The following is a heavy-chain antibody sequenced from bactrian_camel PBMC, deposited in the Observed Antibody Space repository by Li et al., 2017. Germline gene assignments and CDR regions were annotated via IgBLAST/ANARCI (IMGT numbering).Heavy chain of an antibody. CDR3: SARLAEYDMKCF. V-gene: IGHV3S29*01. CDR1: GYSGSSAS. D-gene: IGHD1*01. CDR2: IATGANST. Sequence: QLVESGGGSVQAGGSLRLSCAASGYSGSSASMGWLRQAPGKERQGVAIIATGANSTYYTGSVMGRFTISVDFAKNMMDLQMDSLLLEDTAMYYCSARLAEYDMKCF. J-gene: IGHJ3*01.